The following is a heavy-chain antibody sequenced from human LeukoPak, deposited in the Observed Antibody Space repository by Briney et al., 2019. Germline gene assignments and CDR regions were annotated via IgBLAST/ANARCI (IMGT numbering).Heavy chain of an antibody. CDR2: INWNGGSR. V-gene: IGHV3-20*04. Sequence: GGSLRLSCAASGFTFDDYGMSWVSQAPGKGRGWVSGINWNGGSRVYADSVKGGFTISRDNDKNSLYLQMNSLRAEDTALYYCARGDYYGSGNSGGDYWGQGTLVTVSS. CDR1: GFTFDDYG. D-gene: IGHD3-10*01. J-gene: IGHJ4*02. CDR3: ARGDYYGSGNSGGDY.